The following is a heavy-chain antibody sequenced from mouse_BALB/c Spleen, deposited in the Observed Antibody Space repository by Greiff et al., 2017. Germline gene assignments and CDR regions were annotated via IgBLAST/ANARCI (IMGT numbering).Heavy chain of an antibody. CDR2: IWAGGST. V-gene: IGHV2-9*02. J-gene: IGHJ3*01. Sequence: QVQLQQSGPGLVAPSQSLSITCTVSGFSLTSYGVHWVRQPPGKGLEWLGVIWAGGSTNYNSALMSRLSISKDNSKSQVFLKMNSLQTDDTAMYYCAREDYGSARAYWGQGTLVTVSA. CDR1: GFSLTSYG. CDR3: AREDYGSARAY. D-gene: IGHD1-1*01.